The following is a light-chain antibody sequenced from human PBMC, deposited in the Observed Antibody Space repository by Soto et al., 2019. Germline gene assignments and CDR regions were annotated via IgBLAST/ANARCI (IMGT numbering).Light chain of an antibody. CDR2: DAS. V-gene: IGKV3-11*01. J-gene: IGKJ5*01. CDR3: QQRSNWLT. Sequence: EIVLTQSPATRAFSPGAIDTLSCSASQSVSSYLAWYQQKPGQAPRLLIYDASSRATGIPARFSGSGSGTDFTLTISSLESEDVAVYYCQQRSNWLTFGQGTRLEI. CDR1: QSVSSY.